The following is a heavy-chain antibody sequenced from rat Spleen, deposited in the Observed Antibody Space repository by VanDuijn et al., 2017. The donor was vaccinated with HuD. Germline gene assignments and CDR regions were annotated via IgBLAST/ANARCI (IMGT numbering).Heavy chain of an antibody. Sequence: EVQLQESGPGLVKPSQSLSLTCSVTGHSIDSSYRWNWIRKFPGNKLEWMGYINSAGSTNYNPSLKSRISITRDTSKNQFFLQVNSVTTEDTATYYCARYTYFGYYYFDYWGQGVMVTVSS. CDR2: INSAGST. CDR3: ARYTYFGYYYFDY. V-gene: IGHV3-3*01. D-gene: IGHD1-9*01. J-gene: IGHJ2*01. CDR1: GHSIDSSYR.